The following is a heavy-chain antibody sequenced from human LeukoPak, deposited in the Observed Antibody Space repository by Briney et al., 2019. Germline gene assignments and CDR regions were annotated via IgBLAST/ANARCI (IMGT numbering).Heavy chain of an antibody. Sequence: GGSLRLSCVVSGFTFSSYWMHWVRQAPGKGLVWVSRINSDGSSTNYADSVKGRFTISRDNAKNTTYLQMNSLRAEDTAVYYCALGLSAADAFDIWGQATMVTVSS. CDR1: GFTFSSYW. CDR2: INSDGSST. CDR3: ALGLSAADAFDI. D-gene: IGHD7-27*01. V-gene: IGHV3-74*01. J-gene: IGHJ3*02.